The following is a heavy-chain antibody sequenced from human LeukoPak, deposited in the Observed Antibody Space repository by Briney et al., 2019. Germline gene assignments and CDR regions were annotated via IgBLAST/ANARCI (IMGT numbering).Heavy chain of an antibody. J-gene: IGHJ5*02. V-gene: IGHV4-34*01. D-gene: IGHD1-26*01. CDR1: GGSFSGYY. CDR2: INHSGST. CDR3: ARSYRGSYSP. Sequence: KPSETLSLTCAVYGGSFSGYYWSWIRQPPGKGLEWIGEINHSGSTNYNPSLKSRVTISVDTSKNQVSLKLSSVTAADTAVYYCARSYRGSYSPWGQGTQVTVSS.